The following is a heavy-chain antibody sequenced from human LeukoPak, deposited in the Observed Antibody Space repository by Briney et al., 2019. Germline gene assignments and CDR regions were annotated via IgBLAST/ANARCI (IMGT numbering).Heavy chain of an antibody. CDR3: AAAGRGSLDY. Sequence: GGSLRLSCAASGFTLSSFWMHWVRQAPGKGLEWVSRISSDGSSTNYADSVKGRFAISRDAAKNTLFLQNNSLRAEDTAVYFCAAAGRGSLDYWGQGTLVTVSS. D-gene: IGHD3-16*01. V-gene: IGHV3-74*01. CDR2: ISSDGSST. J-gene: IGHJ4*02. CDR1: GFTLSSFW.